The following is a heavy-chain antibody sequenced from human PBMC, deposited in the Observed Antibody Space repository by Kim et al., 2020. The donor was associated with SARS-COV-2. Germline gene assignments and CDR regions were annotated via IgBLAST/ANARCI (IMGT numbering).Heavy chain of an antibody. J-gene: IGHJ4*02. Sequence: SGPTLVKPTQTLTLTCTFSGFSLSTSGMSVSWIRQPPGKALEFLARIDWDDDKYYGTSVKTRATISKDSSKSQVVLTMTFMDPEDTGTYYCTRQRISTLVWGVSSYFDFWGRGTLVTVPS. CDR3: TRQRISTLVWGVSSYFDF. CDR1: GFSLSTSGMS. V-gene: IGHV2-70*11. CDR2: IDWDDDK. D-gene: IGHD3-10*01.